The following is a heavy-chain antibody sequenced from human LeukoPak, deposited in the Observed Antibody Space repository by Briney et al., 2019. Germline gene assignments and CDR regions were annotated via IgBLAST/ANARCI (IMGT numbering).Heavy chain of an antibody. D-gene: IGHD3-10*01. Sequence: GGSLRLSCAASGFTFSSYGMHWVRQAPGKGLEWVAVISYDGSNKYYADSVKGRFTISRDNSKNTLYLQMNSLRAEDTAVYYCETYYHGSGRAGAFDIWGQGTMVTVSS. V-gene: IGHV3-30*03. CDR1: GFTFSSYG. CDR3: ETYYHGSGRAGAFDI. J-gene: IGHJ3*02. CDR2: ISYDGSNK.